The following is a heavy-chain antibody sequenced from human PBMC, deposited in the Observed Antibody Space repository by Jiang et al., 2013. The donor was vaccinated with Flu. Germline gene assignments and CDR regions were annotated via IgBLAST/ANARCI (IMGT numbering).Heavy chain of an antibody. CDR1: GFTFGDFA. Sequence: QLVESGGGVAQPGGSLRLSCAASGFTFGDFAMNWVRQTPGKGLEWVSFISGNSEETYYVDSVKGRFTISRDNSKNTLHLQMNSLRVEDTAVYFCAKAMGDDYLCTTSITCSHFESWGQGTHVTVSS. D-gene: IGHD2/OR15-2a*01. CDR2: ISGNSEET. CDR3: AKAMGDDYLCTTSITCSHFES. V-gene: IGHV3-23*04. J-gene: IGHJ4*02.